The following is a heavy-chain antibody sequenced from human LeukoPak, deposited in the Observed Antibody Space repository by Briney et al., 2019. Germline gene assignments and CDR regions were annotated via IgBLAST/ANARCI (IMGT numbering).Heavy chain of an antibody. J-gene: IGHJ5*02. Sequence: ASVKVSCKASGYTFTSYYMHWVRQAPGQGLEWMGIINPSGGSTSYAQKFQGRVTMTRDTSTSTVYMELSSLRSEDTAVYYCARDGDTDYYDSSGYASPKNWFDPWGQGTLVTVSS. CDR3: ARDGDTDYYDSSGYASPKNWFDP. V-gene: IGHV1-46*01. D-gene: IGHD3-22*01. CDR2: INPSGGST. CDR1: GYTFTSYY.